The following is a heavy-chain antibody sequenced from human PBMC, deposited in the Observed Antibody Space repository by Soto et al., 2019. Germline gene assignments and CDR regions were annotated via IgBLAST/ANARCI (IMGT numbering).Heavy chain of an antibody. CDR3: ASGIQLWLRRINNGYSG. V-gene: IGHV1-69*12. CDR1: GGTFSTYA. Sequence: QVQLVQSGAEVKKPESSEKLSCKAPGGTFSTYAISWVRQAPGQGLEWMGGIIPMFGTANYAQRFQDRVTITADESTNTVYMELSSLRSEDTAVYFCASGIQLWLRRINNGYSGWGQGTLVTVSS. J-gene: IGHJ4*02. D-gene: IGHD5-18*01. CDR2: IIPMFGTA.